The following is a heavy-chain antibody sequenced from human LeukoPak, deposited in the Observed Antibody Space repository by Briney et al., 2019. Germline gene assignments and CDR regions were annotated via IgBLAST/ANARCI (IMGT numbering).Heavy chain of an antibody. CDR3: ARGPNSNWSGLDF. Sequence: GSLRLSCAASGFTFSSYGMHWVRQAPGKGLEWVAVISNDGSNKYYADSVKGRFTISRDNSKNTLYLQMNSLRAEDTAVYYCARGPNSNWSGLDFWGQGTLLTVSS. CDR2: ISNDGSNK. D-gene: IGHD6-6*01. CDR1: GFTFSSYG. V-gene: IGHV3-30*03. J-gene: IGHJ4*02.